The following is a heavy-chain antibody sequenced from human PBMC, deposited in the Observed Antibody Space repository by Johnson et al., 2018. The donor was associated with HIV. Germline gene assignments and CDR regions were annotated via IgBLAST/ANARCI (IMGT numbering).Heavy chain of an antibody. CDR1: GFTFSSYA. V-gene: IGHV3-66*01. Sequence: VQLVESGGGLVQPGGSLRLSCAASGFTFSSYAMRWVRQAPGKGLEWVSVIFSDGRAYYADSVKGLFTISRDNSKNTMYLQLNSLRAEDTAIYYCSRVALTVAGIALDTLDVWGQGTTVTVSS. J-gene: IGHJ3*01. D-gene: IGHD6-19*01. CDR2: IFSDGRA. CDR3: SRVALTVAGIALDTLDV.